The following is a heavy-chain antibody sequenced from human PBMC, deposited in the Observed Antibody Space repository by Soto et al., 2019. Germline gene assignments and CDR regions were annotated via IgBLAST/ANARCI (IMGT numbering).Heavy chain of an antibody. CDR3: TTVKIPRNIVVVVAVPLLDYYGMDV. CDR1: GFTFSNAW. D-gene: IGHD2-15*01. Sequence: GGSLRLSCAASGFTFSNAWMNWVRQAPGKGLEWVGRIKSKTDGGTTDYAAPVKGRFTISRDDSKNTLYLQMNSLKTEDTAVYYCTTVKIPRNIVVVVAVPLLDYYGMDVWGQGTTVTVSS. J-gene: IGHJ6*02. CDR2: IKSKTDGGTT. V-gene: IGHV3-15*07.